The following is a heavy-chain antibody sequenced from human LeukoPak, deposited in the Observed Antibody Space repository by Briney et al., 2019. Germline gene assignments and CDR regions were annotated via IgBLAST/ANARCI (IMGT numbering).Heavy chain of an antibody. V-gene: IGHV3-21*01. CDR1: GFTFSSYE. D-gene: IGHD2-8*01. CDR2: ISSSSSYI. Sequence: GGSLRLSCAASGFTFSSYEMNWVRQAPGKGLEWVSSISSSSSYIYYADSVKGRFTISRDNAKNSLYLQMNSLRDEDTAMYYCARGVNRAYDIWGHGTMVTVSS. J-gene: IGHJ3*02. CDR3: ARGVNRAYDI.